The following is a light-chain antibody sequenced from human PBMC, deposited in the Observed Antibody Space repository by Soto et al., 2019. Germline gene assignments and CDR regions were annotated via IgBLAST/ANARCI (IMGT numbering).Light chain of an antibody. V-gene: IGKV3-20*01. Sequence: EIVLTQSPGTLSLSPGERATLSCRASQSVSSSYLAWYQQKPGQAPRLLIYGASSRATGIPDRFSGSGSETVFTLTISSLEPDDFAVYYCQQYGSSPAVTFGGGTKVEIQ. J-gene: IGKJ4*01. CDR1: QSVSSSY. CDR2: GAS. CDR3: QQYGSSPAVT.